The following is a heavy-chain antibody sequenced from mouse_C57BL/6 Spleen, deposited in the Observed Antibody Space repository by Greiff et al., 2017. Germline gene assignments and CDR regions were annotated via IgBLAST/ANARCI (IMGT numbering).Heavy chain of an antibody. CDR3: ARGGSGYDAMDY. D-gene: IGHD3-2*02. Sequence: VKLMESGAELVKPGASVKISCKASGYAFSSYWMNWVKQRPGKGLEWIGQIYPGDGDTNYNGKFQGKATLTADKSSSTAYMQLSSLTSEDSAVYFCARGGSGYDAMDYWGQGTSVTVSS. V-gene: IGHV1-80*01. CDR1: GYAFSSYW. J-gene: IGHJ4*01. CDR2: IYPGDGDT.